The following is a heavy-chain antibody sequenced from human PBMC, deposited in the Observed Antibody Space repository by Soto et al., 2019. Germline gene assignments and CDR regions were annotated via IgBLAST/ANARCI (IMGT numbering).Heavy chain of an antibody. V-gene: IGHV1-18*01. CDR2: ISAYNGNT. CDR3: ARDLAVGLVAY. CDR1: GYTFTSYG. D-gene: IGHD6-19*01. J-gene: IGHJ4*02. Sequence: QVQLVQSGAEVKKPGASVKVSCKASGYTFTSYGISWVRQAPGQGLEWMGWISAYNGNTKYAQKHQGRVTMTTDTSTSRAYMEVRSLRSDDTAVYYCARDLAVGLVAYWGQGTLVTVSS.